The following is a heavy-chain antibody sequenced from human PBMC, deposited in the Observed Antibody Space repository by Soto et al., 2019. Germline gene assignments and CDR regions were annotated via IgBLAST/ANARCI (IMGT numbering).Heavy chain of an antibody. CDR1: GHSFTSSG. D-gene: IGHD3-3*01. J-gene: IGHJ4*03. CDR2: ISTHNGNT. Sequence: SVKVSCKASGHSFTSSGISWVRQAPGQGLEWLGWISTHNGNTIYAPRFQDRVTLTIQTSTNTAYMDMRSLRDDDTALYSCAREGILGPHDGYDMWGQGTLVTVSS. CDR3: AREGILGPHDGYDM. V-gene: IGHV1-18*01.